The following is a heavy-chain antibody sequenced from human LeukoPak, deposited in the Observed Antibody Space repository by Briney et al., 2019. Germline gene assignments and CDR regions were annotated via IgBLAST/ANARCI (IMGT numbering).Heavy chain of an antibody. J-gene: IGHJ4*02. D-gene: IGHD3-16*01. Sequence: SETLSLTCTISSGSINSYYWGWVRQPAGRGLEWIGRIYTTGKTDYNPSLKSRLTMSVDTSKRQFSLNLRSVTAADTAIYYCARHGYTASHYFLDFWSQGTLVTVSS. V-gene: IGHV4-4*07. CDR2: IYTTGKT. CDR3: ARHGYTASHYFLDF. CDR1: SGSINSYY.